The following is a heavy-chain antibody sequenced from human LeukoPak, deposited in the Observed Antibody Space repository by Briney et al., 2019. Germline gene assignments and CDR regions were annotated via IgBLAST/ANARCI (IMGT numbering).Heavy chain of an antibody. CDR1: TGLFTGYW. D-gene: IGHD1-7*01. J-gene: IGHJ6*03. Sequence: GESLKISCKGSTGLFTGYWIGWVRQLPGKGLEWMGIIYPGDSDTRYSPSFQGQVTISVDKSTSTAYLQWSSLEASDTAIYYCARQRLGLAGTPDSYYYYYMDVWGKGTTVTISS. CDR3: ARQRLGLAGTPDSYYYYYMDV. CDR2: IYPGDSDT. V-gene: IGHV5-51*01.